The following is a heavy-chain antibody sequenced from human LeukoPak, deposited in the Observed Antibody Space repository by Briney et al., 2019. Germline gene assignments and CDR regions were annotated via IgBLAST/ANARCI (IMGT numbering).Heavy chain of an antibody. CDR2: IYYSGST. V-gene: IGHV4-30-4*01. CDR3: ARGGHCGSTSCYGLGDAFDI. CDR1: GGSISSGDYY. D-gene: IGHD2-2*03. Sequence: SETLSLTCTVSGGSISSGDYYWSWIRQPPGKGLEWIGYIYYSGSTYYNPSLKSRVTISVDTSKNQFSLKLSSVTAADTAVYYCARGGHCGSTSCYGLGDAFDIWGQGTMVTVSS. J-gene: IGHJ3*02.